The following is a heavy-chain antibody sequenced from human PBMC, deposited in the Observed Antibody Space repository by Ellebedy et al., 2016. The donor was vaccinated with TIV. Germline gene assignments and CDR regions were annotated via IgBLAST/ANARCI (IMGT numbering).Heavy chain of an antibody. CDR1: GFTVSSNY. CDR3: ARGRVYYYYYMDV. Sequence: GESLKISXAASGFTVSSNYMSWVRQAPGKGLEWVSVIYSGGSTYYADSVKGRFTISRDNSKNTLYLQMNSLRAEDTAVYYCARGRVYYYYYMDVWGKGTTVTVSS. J-gene: IGHJ6*03. V-gene: IGHV3-53*01. CDR2: IYSGGST.